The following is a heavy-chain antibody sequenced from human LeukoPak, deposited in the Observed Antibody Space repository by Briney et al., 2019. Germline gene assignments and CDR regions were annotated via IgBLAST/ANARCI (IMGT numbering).Heavy chain of an antibody. CDR3: ARDHRGDREWLVGGVDY. D-gene: IGHD6-19*01. V-gene: IGHV3-7*01. CDR1: GFTFSSYW. Sequence: PGGSLRLSCAASGFTFSSYWMSWVRQAPGKGLEWVANIKQDGSEKYYVDSVKGRFTISRDNAKNSLYLQMNSLRAEDTAVYYCARDHRGDREWLVGGVDYWGQGTLVTASS. J-gene: IGHJ4*02. CDR2: IKQDGSEK.